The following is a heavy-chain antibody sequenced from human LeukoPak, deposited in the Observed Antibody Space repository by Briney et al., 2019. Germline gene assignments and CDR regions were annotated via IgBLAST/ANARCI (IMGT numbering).Heavy chain of an antibody. CDR3: ARDRWIASSSQKSYYYGMDV. Sequence: GGSLRLSCAASGFTFSSYSMNWVRQAPGKGLEWVSSISSRSYIYYADSVKGRFTISRDNAKNSLYLQMNSLRAEDTAVYYCARDRWIASSSQKSYYYGMDVWGQGTTVTVSS. CDR1: GFTFSSYS. V-gene: IGHV3-21*01. CDR2: ISSRSYI. D-gene: IGHD6-6*01. J-gene: IGHJ6*02.